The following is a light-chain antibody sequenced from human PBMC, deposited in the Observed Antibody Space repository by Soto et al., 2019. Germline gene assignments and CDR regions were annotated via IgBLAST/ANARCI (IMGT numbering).Light chain of an antibody. CDR1: QSVSSSY. Sequence: EIVLTQSPGTLSLSPGERATLSCRASQSVSSSYLAWYQQKPGQAPRLLIYGASSRATGIPDRFSGSGSGTDFTLTISRLEPEDFAVCYCHQYGTLYTFGQGTKLEIK. V-gene: IGKV3-20*01. CDR2: GAS. CDR3: HQYGTLYT. J-gene: IGKJ2*01.